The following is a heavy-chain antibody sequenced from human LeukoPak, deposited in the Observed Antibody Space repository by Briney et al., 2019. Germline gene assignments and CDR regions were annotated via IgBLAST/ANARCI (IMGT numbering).Heavy chain of an antibody. J-gene: IGHJ6*03. CDR2: IYYSGST. CDR1: GGSISSYY. V-gene: IGHV4-59*01. CDR3: ASAPSLRQLPNHYYYMDV. Sequence: KPSETLSFTCTVSGGSISSYYWSWIRQPPGKGLEWIGYIYYSGSTNYNPSLKSRVTISVDTSKNQFSLKLSSVTAADTAVYYCASAPSLRQLPNHYYYMDVWGKGTTVTVSS. D-gene: IGHD2-2*01.